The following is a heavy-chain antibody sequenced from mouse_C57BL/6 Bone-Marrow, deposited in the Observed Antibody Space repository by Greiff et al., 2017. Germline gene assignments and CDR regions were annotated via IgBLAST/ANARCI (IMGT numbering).Heavy chain of an antibody. CDR1: GYTFTSYD. CDR2: IYPRDGST. D-gene: IGHD1-1*01. Sequence: VKLMESGPELVKPGASVKLSCKASGYTFTSYDINWVKQRPGQGLEWIGWIYPRDGSTKDNEKFKGKATLTVDTSSSTAYMELHSLTSEDSAVYFCGRMGLTTVAEAGFAYWGQGTLVTVSA. CDR3: GRMGLTTVAEAGFAY. V-gene: IGHV1-85*01. J-gene: IGHJ3*01.